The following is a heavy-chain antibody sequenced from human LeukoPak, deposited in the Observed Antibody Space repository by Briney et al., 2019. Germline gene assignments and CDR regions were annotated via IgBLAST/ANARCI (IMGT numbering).Heavy chain of an antibody. CDR3: AGDYGDPRDWFDP. V-gene: IGHV4-4*07. D-gene: IGHD4-17*01. CDR1: GGSISTYY. J-gene: IGHJ5*02. CDR2: IHISGRT. Sequence: PAETLSLTCTVSGGSISTYYCNWIRQSAGKGLEWIGRIHISGRTKYNPSLESRVTMSIDMTKKEISLKLRSVTAADTAIYYCAGDYGDPRDWFDPWGQGYLVTVSS.